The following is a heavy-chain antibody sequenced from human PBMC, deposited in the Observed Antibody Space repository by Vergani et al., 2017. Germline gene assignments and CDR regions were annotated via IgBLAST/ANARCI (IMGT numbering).Heavy chain of an antibody. D-gene: IGHD5-24*01. CDR1: SFKLGDYG. CDR2: TWYEGNNN. V-gene: IGHV3-33*01. CDR3: ARGTRDTPSSLDY. Sequence: QVQLVESGGGVVQPGRSLRLSCTPSSFKLGDYGMHWVRQAPGRGLEWVSMTWYEGNNNYYADSVKGRFTISKDISKNTLYLQMISLRGDDTAVYYCARGTRDTPSSLDYWGQGTLVTVSS. J-gene: IGHJ4*02.